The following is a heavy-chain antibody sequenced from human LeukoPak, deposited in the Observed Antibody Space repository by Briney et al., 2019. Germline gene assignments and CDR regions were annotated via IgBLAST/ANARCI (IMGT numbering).Heavy chain of an antibody. J-gene: IGHJ5*02. CDR3: ARIPLSKWDYGDYERVNWFDP. D-gene: IGHD4-17*01. V-gene: IGHV4-31*03. Sequence: PSETLSLTCTVSGDSISSGGYYWSWIRQPPGKGLEWIGYMYYSGSTYYNPSLKSRVTISVDRPKNQFSLKLSSVTAADTAVYYCARIPLSKWDYGDYERVNWFDPWGQGTLVTVSS. CDR1: GDSISSGGYY. CDR2: MYYSGST.